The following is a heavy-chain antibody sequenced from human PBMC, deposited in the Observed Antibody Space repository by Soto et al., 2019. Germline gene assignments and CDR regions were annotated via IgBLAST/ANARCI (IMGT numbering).Heavy chain of an antibody. Sequence: QVQLVQSGAEVKKPGASVKVSCKVSGYTLNEVAMHWVRQAPGKGLEWLGGFEPDEAETIYAQHFQGRVTMTEDTATDTVYMELSSLRSEDTALYFCTTYRGDYDFDHWGQGTLVTVSS. CDR1: GYTLNEVA. CDR2: FEPDEAET. D-gene: IGHD4-17*01. J-gene: IGHJ5*02. V-gene: IGHV1-24*01. CDR3: TTYRGDYDFDH.